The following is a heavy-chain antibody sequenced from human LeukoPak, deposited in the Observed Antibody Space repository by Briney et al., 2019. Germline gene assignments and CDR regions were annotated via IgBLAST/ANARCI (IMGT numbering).Heavy chain of an antibody. V-gene: IGHV3-53*04. J-gene: IGHJ4*02. CDR3: ARGLDY. Sequence: PGGSLRLSRAASGFTVGSNYMSWVRQAPGKGLEWVSVIYSGGSTYYADSVKGRFTISRHNSKSTLYLQMNSLRAEDTAVYYCARGLDYWGQGTLVTVSS. CDR1: GFTVGSNY. CDR2: IYSGGST.